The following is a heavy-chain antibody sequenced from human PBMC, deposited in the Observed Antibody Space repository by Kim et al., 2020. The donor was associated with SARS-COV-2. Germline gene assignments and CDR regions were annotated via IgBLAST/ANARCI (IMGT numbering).Heavy chain of an antibody. CDR1: GFTFSTYT. V-gene: IGHV3-21*01. J-gene: IGHJ4*02. CDR2: ITNNNNYI. CDR3: ARGPYCSTTTCYSIVDSFDA. Sequence: GGSLRLSCAASGFTFSTYTMHWVRQAPGKGLEWVSSITNNNNYIYYVDSVKGRFTITRDNARNSLFLQMNSLRAEDTAVYYCARGPYCSTTTCYSIVDSFDAWGQGNLVTVSS. D-gene: IGHD2-2*02.